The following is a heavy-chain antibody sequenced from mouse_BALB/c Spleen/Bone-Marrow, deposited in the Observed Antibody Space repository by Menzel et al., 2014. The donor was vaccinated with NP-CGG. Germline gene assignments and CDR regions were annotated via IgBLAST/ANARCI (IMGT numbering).Heavy chain of an antibody. V-gene: IGHV1S81*02. Sequence: ESGAELVKPGASVKLSCKASGYTFTSYYMYWVKQRPGQGLEWIGGINPNNGNTNFSETFKSKATLTVDKSSSTAYMQLSSLTSEDSAVYYCTRRDYWGQGTTLTVSS. CDR2: INPNNGNT. CDR3: TRRDY. J-gene: IGHJ2*01. CDR1: GYTFTSYY.